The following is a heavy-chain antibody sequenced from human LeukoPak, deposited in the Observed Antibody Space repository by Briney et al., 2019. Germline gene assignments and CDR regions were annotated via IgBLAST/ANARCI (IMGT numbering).Heavy chain of an antibody. Sequence: PGGSLRLSCAASGFTFSTYHINWVRQAPGKGLEWVSSISSNSDYIYYADSVKGRFTISRDNAKDSLYLQMNSLRAEDTAVYYCARGLCGDCYDYWGQGTLVTVSS. CDR2: ISSNSDYI. V-gene: IGHV3-21*01. CDR3: ARGLCGDCYDY. CDR1: GFTFSTYH. D-gene: IGHD2-21*01. J-gene: IGHJ4*02.